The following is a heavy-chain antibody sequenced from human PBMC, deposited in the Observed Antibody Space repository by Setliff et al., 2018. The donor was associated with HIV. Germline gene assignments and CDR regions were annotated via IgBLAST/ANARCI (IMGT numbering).Heavy chain of an antibody. CDR2: ISGFNGNT. D-gene: IGHD6-19*01. J-gene: IGHJ3*02. CDR1: GYSFARYG. CDR3: ARVPYRSAWFSGGHDAFDI. Sequence: ASVKVSCKASGYSFARYGLSWVRQSPGQGLEWMGWISGFNGNTKYAQSFQDRVAMTTETATSTAYMEMRSLRSDDTAVYFCARVPYRSAWFSGGHDAFDIWGQGTMVTVSS. V-gene: IGHV1-18*01.